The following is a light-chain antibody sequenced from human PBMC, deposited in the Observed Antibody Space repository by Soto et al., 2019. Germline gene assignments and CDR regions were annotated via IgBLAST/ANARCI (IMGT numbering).Light chain of an antibody. Sequence: EVVLKQSPATLSLSPGERATLSCRASETRRTSVHSYQQAPGQAPSLLSHRASNSATGIPARFSCSESGTDFTLTISHPEPADCAVYYSKQHSHWPQWTFGQGTKVDI. V-gene: IGKV3-11*01. CDR1: ETRRTS. CDR2: RAS. CDR3: KQHSHWPQWT. J-gene: IGKJ1*01.